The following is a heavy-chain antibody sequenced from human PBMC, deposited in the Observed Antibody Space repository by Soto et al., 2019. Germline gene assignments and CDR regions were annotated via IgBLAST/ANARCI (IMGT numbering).Heavy chain of an antibody. J-gene: IGHJ4*02. CDR3: ARDSDYYGSGSYPNIIRYYFDY. D-gene: IGHD3-10*01. CDR1: GFTFSSYA. V-gene: IGHV3-30-3*01. Sequence: GGSLRLSCAASGFTFSSYAMHWVRQAPGKGLEWVAVISYDGSNKYYADSVKGRFTISRDNSKNTLYLQMNSLRAEDTAVYYCARDSDYYGSGSYPNIIRYYFDYWGQGTMVTVSS. CDR2: ISYDGSNK.